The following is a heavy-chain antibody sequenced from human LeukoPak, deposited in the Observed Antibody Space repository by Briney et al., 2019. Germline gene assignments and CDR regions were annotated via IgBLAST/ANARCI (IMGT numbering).Heavy chain of an antibody. CDR2: IYYSGST. CDR3: ARVVIADFVD. V-gene: IGHV4-39*07. J-gene: IGHJ4*02. D-gene: IGHD6-13*01. Sequence: PSETLSLTCTVSGGSISSSSYYWGWIRQPPGKGLEWIGSIYYSGSTYYNPSLKSRVTISVDTSKNQFSLKLSSVTAADTAVYYCARVVIADFVDWGQGTLVTVSS. CDR1: GGSISSSSYY.